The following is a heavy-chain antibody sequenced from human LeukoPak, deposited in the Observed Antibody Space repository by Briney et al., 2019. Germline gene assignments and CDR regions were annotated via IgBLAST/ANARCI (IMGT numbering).Heavy chain of an antibody. CDR3: ARSASGYDA. CDR2: IDDDGAGT. D-gene: IGHD5-12*01. CDR1: GFPFSGYW. V-gene: IGHV3-74*01. J-gene: IGHJ5*02. Sequence: PGGSLRLSCAASGFPFSGYWMHWVRQAPGKGLVWVSRIDDDGAGTTYADSVKGRFTISRDNAKNTLYIQMNSLRVEDTAVYYCARSASGYDAWGQGTLVTVSS.